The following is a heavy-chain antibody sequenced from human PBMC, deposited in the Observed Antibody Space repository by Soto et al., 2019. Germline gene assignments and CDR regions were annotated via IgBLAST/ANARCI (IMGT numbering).Heavy chain of an antibody. CDR2: IWHDGSNS. J-gene: IGHJ4*02. Sequence: QVQLVESGGGVVQPGRSQRLSCTASGFTFSSYGMHWVRQAPGKGLEWVAFIWHDGSNSYYVDSVKGRFTISRDNSKNTLYLQMNSLRAEDTAVYYCAKPSYDYWSGYYRPFDYWGQGTLVTVSS. CDR3: AKPSYDYWSGYYRPFDY. D-gene: IGHD3-3*01. CDR1: GFTFSSYG. V-gene: IGHV3-33*06.